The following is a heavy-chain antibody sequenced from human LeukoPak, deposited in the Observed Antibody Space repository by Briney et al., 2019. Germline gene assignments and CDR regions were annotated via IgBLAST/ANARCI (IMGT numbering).Heavy chain of an antibody. J-gene: IGHJ1*01. CDR2: INPNSGGT. V-gene: IGHV1-2*02. CDR3: ARGFGSGYLYFGEYFQH. D-gene: IGHD3-22*01. CDR1: GYTFTGYY. Sequence: GASVKVSCKASGYTFTGYYMHWVRQAPGQGLEWMGWINPNSGGTNYAQKFQGRVTMTRDTSISTAYMELSRLRSDDTAVYYCARGFGSGYLYFGEYFQHWGQGTLVTVSS.